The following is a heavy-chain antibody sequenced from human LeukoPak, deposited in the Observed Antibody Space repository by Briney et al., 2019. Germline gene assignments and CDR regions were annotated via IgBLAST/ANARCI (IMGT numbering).Heavy chain of an antibody. CDR3: AGVTYYDILTGYHTGDWFDP. Sequence: SETLSLTCAVYGGSFSGYYWSWIRQPPGKGLEWIGYIYYSGSTNYNPSLKSRVTISADTSKNQFSLKLSSVTAADTAVYYCAGVTYYDILTGYHTGDWFDPWGQGTLVTVSS. CDR2: IYYSGST. V-gene: IGHV4-59*01. J-gene: IGHJ5*02. D-gene: IGHD3-9*01. CDR1: GGSFSGYY.